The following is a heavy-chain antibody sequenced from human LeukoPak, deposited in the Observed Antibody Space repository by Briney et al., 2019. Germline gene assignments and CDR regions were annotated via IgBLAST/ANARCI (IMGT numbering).Heavy chain of an antibody. D-gene: IGHD6-13*01. CDR3: AKTWHSTNWYYFDS. Sequence: PGGSLRLSCAASGFTFSNYAMTWVRQAPGKGLEWVSFISGSGGTTYFADSVKGRFTISRDNSKNTLYLQMNSLRVEDTGVYYCAKTWHSTNWYYFDSWGQGTLVTVSS. CDR1: GFTFSNYA. CDR2: ISGSGGTT. V-gene: IGHV3-23*01. J-gene: IGHJ4*02.